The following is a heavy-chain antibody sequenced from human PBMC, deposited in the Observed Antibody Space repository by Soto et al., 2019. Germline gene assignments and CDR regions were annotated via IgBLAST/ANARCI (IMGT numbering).Heavy chain of an antibody. CDR3: AKWGALCITIFGVVACHGMDV. J-gene: IGHJ6*02. CDR2: ISGSGGST. V-gene: IGHV3-23*01. CDR1: GFTFSSYA. Sequence: GGSLRLSCAASGFTFSSYAMSWVRQAPGKGLEWVSAISGSGGSTYYADSVKGRFTISRDNSKNTLYLQMNSLRAEDTAVYYCAKWGALCITIFGVVACHGMDVWGQGTTVTVSS. D-gene: IGHD3-3*01.